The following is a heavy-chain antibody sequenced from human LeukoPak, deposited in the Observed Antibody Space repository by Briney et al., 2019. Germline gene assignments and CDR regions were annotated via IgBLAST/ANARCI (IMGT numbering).Heavy chain of an antibody. CDR1: GGSISSYY. CDR3: ASVLWSSYYYGMDV. J-gene: IGHJ6*02. D-gene: IGHD2-15*01. Sequence: PSETLSLTCTVSGGSISSYYWSWIRQPPGKGLEWIGYIYYSGSTNYNPSLKSRVTISVDTSKNQFSLKLSSVTAADTAVYYCASVLWSSYYYGMDVWGQGTTVNVSS. CDR2: IYYSGST. V-gene: IGHV4-59*01.